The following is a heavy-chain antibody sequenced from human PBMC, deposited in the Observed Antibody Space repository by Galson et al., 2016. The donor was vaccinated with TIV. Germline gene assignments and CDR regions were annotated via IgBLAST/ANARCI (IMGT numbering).Heavy chain of an antibody. CDR1: GYTFTSHT. J-gene: IGHJ3*02. D-gene: IGHD5-18*01. CDR3: AREVAHVDSVIFNADAFET. V-gene: IGHV1-3*01. CDR2: INVGNGNT. Sequence: SVKVSCKASGYTFTSHTMHWVRQAPGQRLEWMGWINVGNGNTKYVQKFKGRVTITSDTSARIAYMELHSLRSDDAAVYYCAREVAHVDSVIFNADAFETWGQGTMVTVSS.